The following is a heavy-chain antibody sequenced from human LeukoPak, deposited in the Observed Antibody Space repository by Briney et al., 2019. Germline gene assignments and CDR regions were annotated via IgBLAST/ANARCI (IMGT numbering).Heavy chain of an antibody. CDR1: GYDFTSYW. Sequence: PGESLKISCQASGYDFTSYWIGWVRQMPGKGLEWMGIIYPSDSDIRYSPSFQGQVTISADKAISTAYVQWSSLKASDTAMYYCARRSNPTNSYYYYYMDVWGKGTTVTVSS. J-gene: IGHJ6*03. CDR3: ARRSNPTNSYYYYYMDV. D-gene: IGHD2-15*01. V-gene: IGHV5-51*01. CDR2: IYPSDSDI.